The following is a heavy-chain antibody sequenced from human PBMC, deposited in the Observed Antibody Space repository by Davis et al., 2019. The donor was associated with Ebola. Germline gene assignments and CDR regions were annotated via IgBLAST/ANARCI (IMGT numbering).Heavy chain of an antibody. CDR3: ARGSIWFDY. CDR2: IYYGGST. D-gene: IGHD2-21*01. CDR1: GGSISSSSNY. Sequence: PSETLSLTCTVSGGSISSSSNYWAWIRQPPGRGLEWIGSIYYGGSTYYNPSLKSRVTISVDKSKNQFSLKLSSVTAADTAVYYCARGSIWFDYWGQGTLVTVSS. V-gene: IGHV4-39*07. J-gene: IGHJ4*02.